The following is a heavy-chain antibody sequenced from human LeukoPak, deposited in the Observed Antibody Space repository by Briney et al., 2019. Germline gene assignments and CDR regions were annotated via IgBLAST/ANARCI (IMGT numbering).Heavy chain of an antibody. Sequence: PSETLSLTCAVSGGSISSSNWWSWVRQPPGKGLEWIGEIYHSGSTNYNPSLKSRVTISVDTSKNQFSLKLSSVTAADTAVYYCARRRGSDYYGSGSYYKREFDPWGQGTLVTVSS. CDR2: IYHSGST. CDR3: ARRRGSDYYGSGSYYKREFDP. D-gene: IGHD3-10*01. CDR1: GGSISSSNW. V-gene: IGHV4-4*02. J-gene: IGHJ5*02.